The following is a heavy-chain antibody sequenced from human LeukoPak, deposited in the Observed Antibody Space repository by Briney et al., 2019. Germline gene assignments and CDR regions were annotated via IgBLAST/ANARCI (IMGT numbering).Heavy chain of an antibody. CDR3: ARVDGDYNYYYYGMDV. J-gene: IGHJ6*02. Sequence: ASVKVSCKASGYTSTSYGISWVRQAPGQGLEWMGWISAYNGNTNYAQKLQGRVTMTTDTSTSTAYMELRSLRSDDTAVYYCARVDGDYNYYYYGMDVWGQGTTVTVSS. D-gene: IGHD4-17*01. CDR1: GYTSTSYG. CDR2: ISAYNGNT. V-gene: IGHV1-18*01.